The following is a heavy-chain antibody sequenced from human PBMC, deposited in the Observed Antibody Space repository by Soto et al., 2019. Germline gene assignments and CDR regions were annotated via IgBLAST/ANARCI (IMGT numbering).Heavy chain of an antibody. D-gene: IGHD3-10*01. J-gene: IGHJ6*03. CDR2: IKSDGSST. Sequence: EVQLVESGGDLAQPGGSLRLSCEASGLTYSSYWMHWVRQAPGKGLVWVSRIKSDGSSTNYADSVKGRFTISRDNAKNTLYLQMTRLRAEDTAVYYCAGGFESGTGYMDVWGNGTTVTVSS. CDR1: GLTYSSYW. CDR3: AGGFESGTGYMDV. V-gene: IGHV3-74*01.